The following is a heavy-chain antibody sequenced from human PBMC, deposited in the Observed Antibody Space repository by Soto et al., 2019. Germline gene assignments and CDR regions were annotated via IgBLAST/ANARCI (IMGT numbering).Heavy chain of an antibody. J-gene: IGHJ6*02. CDR2: INPKSGGT. V-gene: IGHV1-2*04. CDR1: GYSFTDYH. D-gene: IGHD3-3*01. Sequence: ASVKVSCKASGYSFTDYHIHWVRQAPGQGLEWLGRINPKSGGTSTAQKFQGWVTMTRDTSISTAYMELSRLRSDDTAVYYCARDTIFGVVIAPLDVWGQGTTVTVSS. CDR3: ARDTIFGVVIAPLDV.